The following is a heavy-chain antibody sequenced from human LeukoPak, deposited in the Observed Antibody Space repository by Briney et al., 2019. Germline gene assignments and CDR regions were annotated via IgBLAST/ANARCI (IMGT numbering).Heavy chain of an antibody. CDR1: GFTVSSNY. CDR2: IYSGGST. CDR3: ARANYEILTGYLYFDY. D-gene: IGHD3-9*01. Sequence: QPGGSLRLPCAASGFTVSSNYMSWVRQAPGKGLEWVSIIYSGGSTHYGDSVKGRFTISRDNSKNTLYLQMNSLRAEDTAVYYCARANYEILTGYLYFDYWGQGTLVTVSS. V-gene: IGHV3-66*01. J-gene: IGHJ4*02.